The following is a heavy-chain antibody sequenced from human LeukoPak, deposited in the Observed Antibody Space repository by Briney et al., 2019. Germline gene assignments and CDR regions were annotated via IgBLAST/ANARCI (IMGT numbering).Heavy chain of an antibody. J-gene: IGHJ4*02. D-gene: IGHD3-3*01. CDR3: ASWSGSIDY. CDR2: IYYSGST. CDR1: GGSISSSSYY. Sequence: MASETLSLTCTVSGGSISSSSYYWGWIRQPPGKGLEWIGSIYYSGSTYYNPSLKSRVTISVDTSKNQFSLKLSSVTAADTAVYYCASWSGSIDYWGQGTLVTVSS. V-gene: IGHV4-39*07.